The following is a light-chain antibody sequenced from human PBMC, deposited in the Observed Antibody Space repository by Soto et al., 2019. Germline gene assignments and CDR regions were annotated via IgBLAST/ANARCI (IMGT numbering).Light chain of an antibody. CDR3: SSHGGNNPLYV. CDR1: SSDVGGYDF. J-gene: IGLJ1*01. Sequence: QSALTQPASVSGSPGQSITISCTGTSSDVGGYDFVSWYQQHPGKVPKLIIHEVSNRPSGVSNRFSGSKSGNTASLTISGLQTEDEADYYCSSHGGNNPLYVFGTGTKLTVL. CDR2: EVS. V-gene: IGLV2-14*01.